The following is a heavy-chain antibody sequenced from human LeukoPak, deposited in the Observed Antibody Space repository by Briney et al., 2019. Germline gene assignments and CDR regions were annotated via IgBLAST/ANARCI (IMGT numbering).Heavy chain of an antibody. J-gene: IGHJ4*02. V-gene: IGHV3-23*01. Sequence: GWSLRLSCAASGFTFSNYAMSWVRQAPGKGLEWVSSISGSGDNTYYADSVKGRFTISRDNFKNTLYVQMNSLKAEDTAVYYCRKDVALYTGPYSGSFYSPIDCWGQGTLVTVSS. D-gene: IGHD1-26*01. CDR2: ISGSGDNT. CDR1: GFTFSNYA. CDR3: RKDVALYTGPYSGSFYSPIDC.